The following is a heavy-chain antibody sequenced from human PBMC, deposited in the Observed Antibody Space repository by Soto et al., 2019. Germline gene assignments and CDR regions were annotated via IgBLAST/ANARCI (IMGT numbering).Heavy chain of an antibody. Sequence: QVQLVESGGGAVQPGRSLRLSCVASGFTFSSYAMHWVRQAPGKGLEWVAVISYDGSNKYYADSVKGRFTISRDNSKNMLYMQMISLRAEDTAVYYCAKVTGYSATWGFDYWGQGTLVTVSS. CDR2: ISYDGSNK. V-gene: IGHV3-30*18. CDR3: AKVTGYSATWGFDY. CDR1: GFTFSSYA. D-gene: IGHD2-2*02. J-gene: IGHJ4*02.